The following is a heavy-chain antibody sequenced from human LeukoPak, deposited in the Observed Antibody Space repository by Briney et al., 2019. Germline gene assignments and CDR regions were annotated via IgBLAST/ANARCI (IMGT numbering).Heavy chain of an antibody. CDR2: ISSSSSYI. CDR3: ARAILEYSSQFDY. J-gene: IGHJ4*02. V-gene: IGHV3-21*01. D-gene: IGHD6-6*01. Sequence: GGSLRLSCAASGFTFSSYSMSWVRQAPGKGLEWVSSISSSSSYIYYADSVKGRFTISRDNAKNSLYLQMNSLRAEDTAVYYCARAILEYSSQFDYWGQGTLVTVSS. CDR1: GFTFSSYS.